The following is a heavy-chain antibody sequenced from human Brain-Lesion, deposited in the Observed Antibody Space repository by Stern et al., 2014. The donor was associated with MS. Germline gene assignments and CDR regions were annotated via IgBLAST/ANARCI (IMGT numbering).Heavy chain of an antibody. J-gene: IGHJ1*01. CDR1: GFSFSTYA. D-gene: IGHD6-19*01. V-gene: IGHV3-23*04. CDR2: ISGRGGPT. CDR3: AKWPHHIAVAGTRYFQH. Sequence: EVQLVEPGGGLVQPGGSLRLSCAASGFSFSTYAMSWARQTPGKGLQGASAISGRGGPTYYADSVKGRFTISRDNSKNTLYLQMDSLRADDTAVYYCAKWPHHIAVAGTRYFQHWGQGTLVTVSS.